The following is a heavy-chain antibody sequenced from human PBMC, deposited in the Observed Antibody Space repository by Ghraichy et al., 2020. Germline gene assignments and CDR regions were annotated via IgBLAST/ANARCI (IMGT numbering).Heavy chain of an antibody. V-gene: IGHV1-2*04. CDR2: INPNSGGT. J-gene: IGHJ6*03. CDR1: GYTFTGYY. CDR3: ARGRGHRKGGNVGFGEFPGAHRYYYYYYMDV. D-gene: IGHD3-10*01. Sequence: ASVKVSCKASGYTFTGYYMHWVRQAPGQGLEWMGWINPNSGGTNYAQKFQGWVTMTRDTSISTAYMELSRLRSDDTAVYYCARGRGHRKGGNVGFGEFPGAHRYYYYYYMDVWGKGTTVTVSS.